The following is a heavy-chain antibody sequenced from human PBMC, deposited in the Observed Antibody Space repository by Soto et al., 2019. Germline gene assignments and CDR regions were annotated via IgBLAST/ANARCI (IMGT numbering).Heavy chain of an antibody. CDR3: ARGGYCSSTSCYGGYYYYGMDV. Sequence: QVQLVQSGAEVKKPGASVKVSCKASGYTFTSYGISWVRQAPGQGLEWMGWISAYNGNTNYSQKLQGRVNMTTDTSTRTAYMEPRSLRSDDTAVYYCARGGYCSSTSCYGGYYYYGMDVWGQGTTVTVSS. D-gene: IGHD2-2*01. V-gene: IGHV1-18*04. CDR1: GYTFTSYG. J-gene: IGHJ6*02. CDR2: ISAYNGNT.